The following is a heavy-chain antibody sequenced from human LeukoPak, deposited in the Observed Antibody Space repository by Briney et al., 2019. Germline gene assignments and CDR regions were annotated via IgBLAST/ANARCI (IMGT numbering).Heavy chain of an antibody. V-gene: IGHV3-53*01. Sequence: PGGSLRLSCAASGSTVSDNYMTWVRQAPGKGLEWVSVIYSGGSTYYGDSVKGRFTISRDNSKNTLYLQMNSLRAEDTAVYYCASAYQDYGDYQWGQGTLVAVSS. CDR3: ASAYQDYGDYQ. J-gene: IGHJ4*02. D-gene: IGHD4-17*01. CDR1: GSTVSDNY. CDR2: IYSGGST.